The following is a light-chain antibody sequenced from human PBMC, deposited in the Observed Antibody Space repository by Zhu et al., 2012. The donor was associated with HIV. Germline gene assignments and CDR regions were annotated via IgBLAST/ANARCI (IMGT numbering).Light chain of an antibody. Sequence: DIQMTQSPSTLSAFVGDRVTITCRASQSIDNWLAWYQQKPGKVPKLLIYKASNLESGVPPRFSGSGSGTEFTLTISSLQPEDSATYHCQQYSTSWRFGQGTKVEI. CDR3: QQYSTSWR. J-gene: IGKJ1*01. CDR2: KAS. CDR1: QSIDNW. V-gene: IGKV1-5*03.